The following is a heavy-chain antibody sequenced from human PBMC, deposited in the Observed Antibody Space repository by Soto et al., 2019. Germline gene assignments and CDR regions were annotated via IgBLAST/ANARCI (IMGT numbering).Heavy chain of an antibody. CDR2: ISGSGGST. CDR3: AKDPRILDDGTSWVPTFEY. V-gene: IGHV3-23*01. J-gene: IGHJ4*02. CDR1: GFTFSSYA. Sequence: PGGSLRLSCAASGFTFSSYAMSWVRQAPGKGLEWVSAISGSGGSTYYADSVKGRFTISRDNSKNTLYLQMDSLRAEDTAVYYCAKDPRILDDGTSWVPTFEYWGQGTQVTVSS. D-gene: IGHD6-6*01.